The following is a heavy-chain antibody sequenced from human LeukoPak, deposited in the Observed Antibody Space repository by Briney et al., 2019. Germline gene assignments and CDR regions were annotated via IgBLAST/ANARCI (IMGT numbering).Heavy chain of an antibody. J-gene: IGHJ6*02. CDR3: ASVDTAMLTGYYYGMDV. CDR1: GGSISSYY. CDR2: IYYSGST. Sequence: WGTLSLSCTASGGSISSYYWSWIRQPPGKGLEWIGYIYYSGSTNYNPSLKSRVTISVDTSKNPLSLQLSSVTAEDTAVYYCASVDTAMLTGYYYGMDVWGQGTTVTVSS. V-gene: IGHV4-59*01. D-gene: IGHD5-18*01.